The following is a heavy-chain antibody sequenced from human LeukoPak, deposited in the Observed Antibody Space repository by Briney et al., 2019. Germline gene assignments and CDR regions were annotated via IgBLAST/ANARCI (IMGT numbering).Heavy chain of an antibody. V-gene: IGHV1-2*02. CDR3: ARDWSSSWFPLFDY. D-gene: IGHD6-13*01. J-gene: IGHJ4*02. Sequence: ASVKVSCKASGYTFTGYYMHWVRQAPGQGLEWMGWINPNSGGTNYAQKFQGRVTMTRDTSISTAYMELSRLRSDDTAVYYCARDWSSSWFPLFDYWGQGTLVTVSS. CDR1: GYTFTGYY. CDR2: INPNSGGT.